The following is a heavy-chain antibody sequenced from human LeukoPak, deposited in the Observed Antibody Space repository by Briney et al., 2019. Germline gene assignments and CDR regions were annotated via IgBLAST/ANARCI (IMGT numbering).Heavy chain of an antibody. CDR2: IHSTDSHA. V-gene: IGHV5-51*01. J-gene: IGHJ4*02. Sequence: GESLQISCQDSGFTLTNYWIGWVRQMPGKGLEWMGIIHSTDSHAKYSPSFQGQVTISVDKSISTAYLQWRGLKASDTAMYYCAGARHGDFRWDYWGQGTLVTASS. D-gene: IGHD4-17*01. CDR1: GFTLTNYW. CDR3: AGARHGDFRWDY.